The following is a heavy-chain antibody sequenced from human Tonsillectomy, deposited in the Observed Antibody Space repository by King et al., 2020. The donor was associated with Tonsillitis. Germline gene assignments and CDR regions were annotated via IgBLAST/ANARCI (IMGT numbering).Heavy chain of an antibody. D-gene: IGHD4-11*01. CDR1: GFNLSDYS. V-gene: IGHV3-21*01. CDR2: ISRNSNYI. Sequence: VQLVEYGGGLVKPGGSLRLTCAASGFNLSDYSMNWVRQAPGKGLEWVSSISRNSNYIYYADSLKGRFTISRDNAKNSLYLQMNSLRAEDTAVYFCARDTLGHDYTSFDYWGKGTLLTVSS. J-gene: IGHJ4*02. CDR3: ARDTLGHDYTSFDY.